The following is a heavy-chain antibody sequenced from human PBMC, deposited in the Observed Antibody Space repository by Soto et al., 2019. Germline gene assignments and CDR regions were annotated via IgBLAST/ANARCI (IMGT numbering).Heavy chain of an antibody. CDR2: IYYSGST. CDR1: GGSISSGGYY. V-gene: IGHV4-31*03. J-gene: IGHJ4*02. CDR3: ARGGSGNYFDY. Sequence: SETLSLTCTVSGGSISSGGYYWSWIRQHPGKGLEWIGYIYYSGSTYYNPSLKSRVTISVDTSKNQFSLKLSSVTAADTAVYYCARGGSGNYFDYWGQGTLVTVS.